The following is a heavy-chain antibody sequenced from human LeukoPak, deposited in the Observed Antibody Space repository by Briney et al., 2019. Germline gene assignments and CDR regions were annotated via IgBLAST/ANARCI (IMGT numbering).Heavy chain of an antibody. CDR1: VFTFSSYW. V-gene: IGHV3-7*05. Sequence: PGGSLRLSCVAWVFTFSSYWMNWVRQAPGKGLEGGANIHEDGSDKYYVDYVKGRFTVSRDNAKNSLYLQMNSLRAEDTAVYYCARILRLHTPRAFDIWGQGTMVTVSS. D-gene: IGHD5-24*01. CDR2: IHEDGSDK. J-gene: IGHJ3*02. CDR3: ARILRLHTPRAFDI.